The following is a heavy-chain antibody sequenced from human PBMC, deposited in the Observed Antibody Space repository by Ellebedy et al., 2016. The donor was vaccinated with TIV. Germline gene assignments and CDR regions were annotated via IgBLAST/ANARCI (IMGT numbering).Heavy chain of an antibody. CDR1: GFTFSDYF. D-gene: IGHD4-17*01. CDR2: ISSSSSYT. Sequence: GGSLRLSXAASGFTFSDYFMSWIRQAPGKGLEWVSYISSSSSYTNYADSVKGRFTISRDNAKNSLYLQMNSLRAEDTAVYYCARDDPYGTFDIWGQGTMVTVSS. J-gene: IGHJ3*02. V-gene: IGHV3-11*05. CDR3: ARDDPYGTFDI.